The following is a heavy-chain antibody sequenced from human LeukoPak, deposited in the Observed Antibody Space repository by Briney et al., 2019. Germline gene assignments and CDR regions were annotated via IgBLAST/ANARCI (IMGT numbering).Heavy chain of an antibody. V-gene: IGHV3-23*01. CDR3: AKESRLYYFDY. Sequence: GGSLRLSCTASRFTFSSYAMSWVRQAPGKGLEWVSAISGSGDNTYYADSVKGRFTISRDNSKNTLYLQMISLRAEDTAVYYCAKESRLYYFDYWGQGTLVTVSS. CDR2: ISGSGDNT. CDR1: RFTFSSYA. J-gene: IGHJ4*02. D-gene: IGHD2-15*01.